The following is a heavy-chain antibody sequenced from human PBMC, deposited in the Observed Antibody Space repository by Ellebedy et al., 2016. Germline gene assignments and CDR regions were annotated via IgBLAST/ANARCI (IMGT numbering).Heavy chain of an antibody. J-gene: IGHJ4*02. D-gene: IGHD1-20*01. CDR3: AKVRNNWNYFDY. Sequence: GESLKISCAASGFTFSSYAMSWVRQAPGKGLEWVANIKQDGSGKYYVDSVKGRFTISRDNAKNSLYLQMNSLRAEDTAVYYCAKVRNNWNYFDYWGQGTLVTVSS. V-gene: IGHV3-7*01. CDR1: GFTFSSYA. CDR2: IKQDGSGK.